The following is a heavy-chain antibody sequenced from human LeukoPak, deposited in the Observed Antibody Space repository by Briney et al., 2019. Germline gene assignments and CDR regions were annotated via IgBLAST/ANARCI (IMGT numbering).Heavy chain of an antibody. J-gene: IGHJ6*02. CDR1: GYTFTSYD. CDR3: ARGQDIVVVPAASNYYYYYGMDV. CDR2: MNPNSGNT. D-gene: IGHD2-2*01. V-gene: IGHV1-8*01. Sequence: ASVKVSCKASGYTFTSYDINWVRQATGQGLEWMGWMNPNSGNTGYAQKFQGRVTMTRNTSISTAYMELSSLRSEDTAVHYCARGQDIVVVPAASNYYYYYGMDVWGQGTAVTVSS.